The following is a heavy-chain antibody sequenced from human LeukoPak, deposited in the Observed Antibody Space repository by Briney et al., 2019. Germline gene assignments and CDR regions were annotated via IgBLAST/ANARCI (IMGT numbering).Heavy chain of an antibody. V-gene: IGHV4-31*03. Sequence: SQTLSLTCTVSGGSVSSGRYYWDWIRQHPGKGLEWIGYICYSGSTYYNPSLKSRVNISLDTSKHQFSLKLHSVTVADAGVSYSPRYRAPSSDGFEDDKWFDTWGQGTLVTVSS. CDR2: ICYSGST. J-gene: IGHJ5*02. CDR3: PRYRAPSSDGFEDDKWFDT. CDR1: GGSVSSGRYY. D-gene: IGHD5-24*01.